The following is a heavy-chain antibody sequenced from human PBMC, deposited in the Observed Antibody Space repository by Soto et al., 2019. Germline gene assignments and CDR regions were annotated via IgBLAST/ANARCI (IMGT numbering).Heavy chain of an antibody. CDR3: ARIRLNPWYYYGEYYMDV. CDR2: MNPNSGNT. V-gene: IGHV1-8*01. CDR1: GYTFTSYD. Sequence: ASVKVSCKASGYTFTSYDINWVRQATGQGLEWMGWMNPNSGNTGYAQKFQGRVTMTRNTSISTAYMELSSLRSEDTAVYYCARIRLNPWYYYGEYYMDVRGKGTTVIVSS. J-gene: IGHJ6*03. D-gene: IGHD3-10*01.